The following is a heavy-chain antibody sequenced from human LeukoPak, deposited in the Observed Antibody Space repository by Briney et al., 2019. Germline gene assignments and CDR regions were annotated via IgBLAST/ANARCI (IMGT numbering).Heavy chain of an antibody. CDR1: GGSFSGYY. CDR2: INHSGST. Sequence: SETLSLTCAVYGGSFSGYYWSWIRQPPGKGLEWIGEINHSGSTNYNPSLESRVTMSVDTSKNQFSLKLSSVTAADTAVYYCARGPTTVTRAFDYWGQGTLVTVSS. D-gene: IGHD4-17*01. J-gene: IGHJ4*02. CDR3: ARGPTTVTRAFDY. V-gene: IGHV4-34*01.